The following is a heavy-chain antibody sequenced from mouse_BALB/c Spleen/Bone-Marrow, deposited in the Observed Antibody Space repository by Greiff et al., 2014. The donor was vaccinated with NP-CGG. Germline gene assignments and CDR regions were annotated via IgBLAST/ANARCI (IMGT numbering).Heavy chain of an antibody. J-gene: IGHJ3*01. V-gene: IGHV1-63*02. Sequence: QVQLKQPGAELVRPGTSVKMSCKAAGYTFTNYWIGWIKQRPGHGLEWIGDIYCGGGYTNYNEKFKGKATLTADTSSNTTYMHLSSLTSEDCAIYYCAREGSYWGQGTLVTVSA. CDR1: GYTFTNYW. CDR2: IYCGGGYT. CDR3: AREGSY.